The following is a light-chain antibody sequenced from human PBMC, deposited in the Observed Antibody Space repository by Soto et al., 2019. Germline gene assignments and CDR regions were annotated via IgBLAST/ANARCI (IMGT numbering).Light chain of an antibody. J-gene: IGKJ4*01. V-gene: IGKV3-11*01. CDR1: QSVSSY. CDR2: DGS. Sequence: EIVLTQSPVTLSLSPGERATLSCRASQSVSSYLVWYQQKPGQAPRLLIYDGSNRATGIPARFSGSGSGTDFTLTIRSLEPEDFAVYYCQQHSNWQITFGGGTKVEIK. CDR3: QQHSNWQIT.